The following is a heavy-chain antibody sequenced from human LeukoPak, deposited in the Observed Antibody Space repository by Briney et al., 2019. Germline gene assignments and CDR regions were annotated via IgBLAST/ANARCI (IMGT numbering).Heavy chain of an antibody. D-gene: IGHD3-10*01. Sequence: GGSLRLSCAASGFTFSSYDMHWVRQATGKGLEWVSAIGTAGDTYYPGSVKGRFTISRENAKNSLYLQMNSLRAGDTAVYYCARGAYGSGSYYNGPWYYFDYWGQRTLVTVSS. CDR2: IGTAGDT. V-gene: IGHV3-13*01. CDR1: GFTFSSYD. CDR3: ARGAYGSGSYYNGPWYYFDY. J-gene: IGHJ4*02.